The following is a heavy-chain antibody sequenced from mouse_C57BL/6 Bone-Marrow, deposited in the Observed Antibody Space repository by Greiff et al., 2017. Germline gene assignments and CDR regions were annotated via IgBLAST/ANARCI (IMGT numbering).Heavy chain of an antibody. Sequence: QVQLQQPGAELVMPVASVKLSCKASGYTFTSYWMHWVKQRPGQGLEWIGEIDPSDSYTNYNQKFKGKSTLTVDKSSSTAYMQLSSLTSEDSAVYYCARGDYDGDFDVWGTGTTVTVSS. V-gene: IGHV1-69*01. J-gene: IGHJ1*03. CDR2: IDPSDSYT. CDR3: ARGDYDGDFDV. D-gene: IGHD2-4*01. CDR1: GYTFTSYW.